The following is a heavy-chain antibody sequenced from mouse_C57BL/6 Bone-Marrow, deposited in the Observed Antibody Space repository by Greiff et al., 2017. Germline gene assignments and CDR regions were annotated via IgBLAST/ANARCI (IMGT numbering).Heavy chain of an antibody. J-gene: IGHJ4*01. CDR3: TRAGDGYFYYAMDY. V-gene: IGHV1-5*01. CDR1: GYTFTSYW. CDR2: IYPGNSDT. D-gene: IGHD2-3*01. Sequence: EVKLQQSGTVLARPGASVKLSCKTSGYTFTSYWMHWVKQRPGQGLEWIGAIYPGNSDTSYNQKVKGKAKLTAVTSASTAYMELSRLTNEDSAVYYWTRAGDGYFYYAMDYWGQGTSVTVSS.